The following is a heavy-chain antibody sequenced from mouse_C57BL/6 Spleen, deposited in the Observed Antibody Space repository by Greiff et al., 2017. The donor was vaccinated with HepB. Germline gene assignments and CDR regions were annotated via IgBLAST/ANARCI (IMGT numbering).Heavy chain of an antibody. J-gene: IGHJ4*01. V-gene: IGHV1-66*01. D-gene: IGHD1-1*01. CDR1: GYSFTSYY. CDR2: IYPGSGNT. CDR3: ASRLGSSYPYAMDY. Sequence: VQLKESGPELVKPGASVKISCKASGYSFTSYYIHWVKQRPGQELEWIGWIYPGSGNTKYNEKFKGKATLTADTSSSTAYMQLSSLTSEDSAVYYCASRLGSSYPYAMDYWGQGTSVTVSS.